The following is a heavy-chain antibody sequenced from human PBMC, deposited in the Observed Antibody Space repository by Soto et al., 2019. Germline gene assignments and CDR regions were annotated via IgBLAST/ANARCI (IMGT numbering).Heavy chain of an antibody. CDR1: GFTLSRHD. D-gene: IGHD6-6*01. CDR2: LSYDGIAQ. Sequence: QEQLVAAGGDVVQPGGSLRLSCAASGFTLSRHDMHWVRQAPGKGLEWVAVLSYDGIAQYYADSVKGRFTISRDNSKNTLYLQMNSLRVEDTALYYCVKGGWYGSSSPSDRWGQGTLVTVSS. J-gene: IGHJ5*02. V-gene: IGHV3-30*18. CDR3: VKGGWYGSSSPSDR.